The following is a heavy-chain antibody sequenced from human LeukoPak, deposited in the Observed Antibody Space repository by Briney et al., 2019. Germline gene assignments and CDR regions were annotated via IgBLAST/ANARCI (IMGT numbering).Heavy chain of an antibody. J-gene: IGHJ4*02. CDR2: ISGSGDTT. V-gene: IGHV3-23*01. D-gene: IGHD7-27*01. Sequence: GGSLRLSCAASGFTFSGHGMRWVRQAPGKGLDWVSAISGSGDTTYYADSVKGRFTISRDNSKNTLYLQMNSLRAEDTALYFCAKAWGFAEFDYWGQGTLVTVSS. CDR1: GFTFSGHG. CDR3: AKAWGFAEFDY.